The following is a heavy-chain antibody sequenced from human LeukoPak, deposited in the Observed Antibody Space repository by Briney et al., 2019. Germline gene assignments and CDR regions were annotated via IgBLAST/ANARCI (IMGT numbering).Heavy chain of an antibody. CDR1: GFTFSSYG. CDR3: AKFGPSFDP. D-gene: IGHD3-10*01. Sequence: GGSLRLSCAASGFTFSSYGMHWVRQAPGKGLEWVAVIWYDGSNKYYADSVKGRFTISRDNSKNTLYLQMNSLRAEGTAVYYCAKFGPSFDPWGQGTLVTVSS. CDR2: IWYDGSNK. V-gene: IGHV3-33*06. J-gene: IGHJ5*02.